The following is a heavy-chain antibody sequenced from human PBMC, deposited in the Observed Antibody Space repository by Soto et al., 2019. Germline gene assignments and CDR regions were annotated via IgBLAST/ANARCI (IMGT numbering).Heavy chain of an antibody. CDR1: GGTFSSYA. V-gene: IGHV1-69*01. CDR3: AGDKYSSRRCGGGYYYNSGIDV. D-gene: IGHD6-13*01. CDR2: IIPIFGTA. J-gene: IGHJ6*02. Sequence: QVQLVQSGAEVKKPGSSVKVSCKASGGTFSSYAISWVRQAPGQGLEWMGGIIPIFGTANYAQKFQGRVTMTADETTSTAYKEMSSLISKDTAVYYCAGDKYSSRRCGGGYYYNSGIDVWGQGTTVTVSS.